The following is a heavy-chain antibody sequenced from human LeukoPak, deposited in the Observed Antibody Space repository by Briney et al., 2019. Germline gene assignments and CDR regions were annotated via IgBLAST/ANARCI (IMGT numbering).Heavy chain of an antibody. J-gene: IGHJ4*02. Sequence: GGSLRLSCAASGFTFSSSGMHWVRQAPGKGLEWVAVISYDGSNKYYADSVKGRFTISRDNSKNTLYLQMNSLRAEDTAVYYCARDRRYYYGSGSSYDYWGQGTLVTVSS. D-gene: IGHD3-10*01. CDR1: GFTFSSSG. CDR3: ARDRRYYYGSGSSYDY. CDR2: ISYDGSNK. V-gene: IGHV3-30*03.